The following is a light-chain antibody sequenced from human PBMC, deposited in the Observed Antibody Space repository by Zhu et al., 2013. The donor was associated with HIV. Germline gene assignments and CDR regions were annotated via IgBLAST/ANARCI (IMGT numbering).Light chain of an antibody. J-gene: IGKJ2*03. CDR1: QTISNW. V-gene: IGKV1-5*01. CDR3: QQHKDWPPS. CDR2: GAS. Sequence: DIQMTQSPSTLSASVGDRVTITCRASQTISNWLAWLQQKPGKAPKSLIYGASSLQSGVPSNFSGSGSGTDFSLTITSLQPEDFAVYYCQQHKDWPPSFGQGTKLEI.